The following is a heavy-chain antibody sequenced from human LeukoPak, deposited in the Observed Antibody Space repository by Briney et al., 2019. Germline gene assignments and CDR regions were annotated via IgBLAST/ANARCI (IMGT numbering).Heavy chain of an antibody. Sequence: NPSDTLSLTCSVSGGSISSYYWSWIRQPPGKGLEWIGYIYYSVSTNYNPSLKSRVTISVDTSKNQFSLKLSSVTAADTAVYYCARGTPDYYDSSFWFDPWGQGTLVTVSS. J-gene: IGHJ5*02. V-gene: IGHV4-59*13. D-gene: IGHD3-22*01. CDR2: IYYSVST. CDR1: GGSISSYY. CDR3: ARGTPDYYDSSFWFDP.